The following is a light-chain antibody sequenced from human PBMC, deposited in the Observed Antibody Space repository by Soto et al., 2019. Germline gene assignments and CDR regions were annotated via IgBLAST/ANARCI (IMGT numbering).Light chain of an antibody. J-gene: IGKJ3*01. CDR2: AAS. V-gene: IGKV1-17*03. CDR1: QGISNH. CDR3: LQHNSYPLT. Sequence: DIQMTQSPSAMSASVGDRVTITCRASQGISNHLVWFQQKPGKVPKRLIYAASSFQSGFPSRFSGSGSWTEFALTISSLQPEDFASYYCLQHNSYPLTFGPGPKVH.